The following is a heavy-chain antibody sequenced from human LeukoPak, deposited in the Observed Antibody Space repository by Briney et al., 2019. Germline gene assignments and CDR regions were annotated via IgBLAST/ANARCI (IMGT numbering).Heavy chain of an antibody. D-gene: IGHD2-15*01. J-gene: IGHJ6*03. CDR1: GGSISSYY. CDR3: ARDRAGYCSGGSCYYYYYMDV. Sequence: PSETLSLTCTVSGGSISSYYWSWIRQPPGKGLEWIGNIYYSGSTNYNPSLKSRVTISVDTSKNQFSLKLSSVTAADTAVYYCARDRAGYCSGGSCYYYYYMDVWGKGTTVTISS. CDR2: IYYSGST. V-gene: IGHV4-59*01.